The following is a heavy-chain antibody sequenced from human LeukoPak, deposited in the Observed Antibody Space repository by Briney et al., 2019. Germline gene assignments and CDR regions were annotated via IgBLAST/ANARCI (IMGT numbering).Heavy chain of an antibody. CDR3: ARVSVTTEYSFDI. CDR1: GASISSGSYF. Sequence: SETLSLTCTVSGASISSGSYFWSWIRQPAGKGLEWIGRIYTSGSINYNPSLKSRVTVSIDTSKNQFSLKLSSVTAADTAVYYCARVSVTTEYSFDIWGQGTMVTVSS. V-gene: IGHV4-61*02. D-gene: IGHD4-11*01. CDR2: IYTSGSI. J-gene: IGHJ3*02.